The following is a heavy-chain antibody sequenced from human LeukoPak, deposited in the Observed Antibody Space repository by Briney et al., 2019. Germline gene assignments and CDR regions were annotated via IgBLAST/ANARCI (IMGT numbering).Heavy chain of an antibody. CDR3: ARETYYDFWSGYYTMPHDAFDI. D-gene: IGHD3-3*01. CDR2: IWHSGST. CDR1: GGSISSSNW. J-gene: IGHJ3*02. V-gene: IGHV4-4*02. Sequence: PSGTLSLTCAVSGGSISSSNWWSWVRQAPGKGLEWIGEIWHSGSTNYNPSLKSRVTMSVDKSKNQFSLKLSSVTAADTAVYYCARETYYDFWSGYYTMPHDAFDIWGQGTMVTVSS.